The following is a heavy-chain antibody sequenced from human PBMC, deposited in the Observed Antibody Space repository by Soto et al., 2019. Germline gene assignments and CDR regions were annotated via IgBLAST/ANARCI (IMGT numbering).Heavy chain of an antibody. D-gene: IGHD3-22*01. CDR1: GGTFSSYA. Sequence: ASVKVSCKASGGTFSSYAISWVRQAPGQGLEWMGGIIPIFGTANYAQKFQGRVTITADESTSTAYMELSSLRSEDTAVYYCARYTTDPRNYDYSAYYEDWFDPWGQGTLVTVSS. CDR3: ARYTTDPRNYDYSAYYEDWFDP. V-gene: IGHV1-69*13. J-gene: IGHJ5*02. CDR2: IIPIFGTA.